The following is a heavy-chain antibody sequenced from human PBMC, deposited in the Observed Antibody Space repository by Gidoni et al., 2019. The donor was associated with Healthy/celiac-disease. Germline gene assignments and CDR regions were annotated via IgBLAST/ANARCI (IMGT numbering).Heavy chain of an antibody. Sequence: QVQLQESGPGLVKPSETMSLTCTVSGGSISSYYLSWIRQPAGKGLEWIGRIYTSGSTNYNPSLKSRVTMSVDTSKNQCSLKLSSVTAADTAVYYCARGALDNYYDSSGYYYYGMDVWGQGTTVTVSS. J-gene: IGHJ6*02. CDR1: GGSISSYY. D-gene: IGHD3-22*01. CDR2: IYTSGST. CDR3: ARGALDNYYDSSGYYYYGMDV. V-gene: IGHV4-4*07.